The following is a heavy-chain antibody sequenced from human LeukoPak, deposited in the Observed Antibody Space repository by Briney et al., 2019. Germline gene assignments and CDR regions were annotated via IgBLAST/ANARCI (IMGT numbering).Heavy chain of an antibody. J-gene: IGHJ4*02. CDR2: ISAYNGNT. V-gene: IGHV1-18*01. D-gene: IGHD2-15*01. CDR1: GYTFTSYG. Sequence: EASVKVSCKASGYTFTSYGISWVRQAPGQGLEWMGWISAYNGNTNYAQKLQGRVTMTTDTSTSTAYMELRSLRSDDTAVYYCARGFRYCSGGSCYAIDYWGQGTLVTVSS. CDR3: ARGFRYCSGGSCYAIDY.